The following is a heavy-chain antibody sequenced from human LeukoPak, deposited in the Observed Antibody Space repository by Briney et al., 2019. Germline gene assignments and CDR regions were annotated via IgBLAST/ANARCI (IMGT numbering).Heavy chain of an antibody. V-gene: IGHV1-2*06. Sequence: ASVKVSCXASGYTFTGYYMHWVRQAPGQGLEWMGRINPNSGGTNYAQKFQGRVTMTRDTSISTAYMELSRLRSDDTAVYYCARWEGILAFDYYYHMDVWGKGTTVTVSS. CDR2: INPNSGGT. CDR3: ARWEGILAFDYYYHMDV. D-gene: IGHD3-9*01. J-gene: IGHJ6*03. CDR1: GYTFTGYY.